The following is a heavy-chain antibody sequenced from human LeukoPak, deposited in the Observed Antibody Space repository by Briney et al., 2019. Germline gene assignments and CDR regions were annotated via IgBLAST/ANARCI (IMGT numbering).Heavy chain of an antibody. V-gene: IGHV1-18*01. D-gene: IGHD2-15*01. CDR2: ISAYNGYT. CDR1: GYTFTTYG. CDR3: ATDMVGYCNGEGCYSEAY. J-gene: IGHJ4*02. Sequence: GASVKVSCKASGYTFTTYGITWVRQAPGQGLEWMGWISAYNGYTNYAQNLQGRLTMTEETSTDTAYMELNSLRSDDTAVYYCATDMVGYCNGEGCYSEAYWGQGTLVTVSS.